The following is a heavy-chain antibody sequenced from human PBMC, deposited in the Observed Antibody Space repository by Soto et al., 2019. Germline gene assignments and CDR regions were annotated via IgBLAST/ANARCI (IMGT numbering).Heavy chain of an antibody. Sequence: GSGPTLVNPTETLTLTCTFSGFPLSSNGMSVSWIRQPPGQALEWLAVIDWDGDQYYTTSLKTRLTVSKDTSKNQVVLRLTNVDPADTATYFCARFSYYYASGSPFDHWGQGILVTVSS. CDR2: IDWDGDQ. CDR3: ARFSYYYASGSPFDH. CDR1: GFPLSSNGMS. J-gene: IGHJ4*02. D-gene: IGHD3-10*01. V-gene: IGHV2-70*01.